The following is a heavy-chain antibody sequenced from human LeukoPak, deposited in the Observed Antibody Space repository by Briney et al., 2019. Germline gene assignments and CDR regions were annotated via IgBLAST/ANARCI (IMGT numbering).Heavy chain of an antibody. D-gene: IGHD6-19*01. CDR2: INHSGST. CDR3: ARGRFYSSGWYLDYYYYYMDV. Sequence: SETLSLTCAVYGGSFSGYYWSWIRQPPGKGLEWIGEINHSGSTNYNASLKSRVTISVDTSKNQFSLKLSSVTAADTAVYYCARGRFYSSGWYLDYYYYYMDVWGKGTTVTVSS. V-gene: IGHV4-34*01. J-gene: IGHJ6*03. CDR1: GGSFSGYY.